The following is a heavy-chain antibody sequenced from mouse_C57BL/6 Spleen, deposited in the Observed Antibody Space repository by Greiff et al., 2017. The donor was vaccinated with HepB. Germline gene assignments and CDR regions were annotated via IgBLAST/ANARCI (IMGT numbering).Heavy chain of an antibody. V-gene: IGHV5-6*01. D-gene: IGHD2-3*01. Sequence: EVKVVESGGDLVKPGGSLKLSCAASGFTFSSYGMSWVRQTPDKRLEWVATISSGGSYTYYPDNAKNTLYLQMSSLKSEDTAMYYCASHDGYYYFDYWGQGTTLTVSS. CDR1: GFTFSSYG. CDR2: ISSGGSYT. J-gene: IGHJ2*01. CDR3: ASHDGYYYFDY.